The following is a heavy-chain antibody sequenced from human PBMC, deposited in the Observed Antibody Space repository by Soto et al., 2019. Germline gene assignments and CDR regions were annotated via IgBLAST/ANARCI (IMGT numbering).Heavy chain of an antibody. D-gene: IGHD3-3*01. J-gene: IGHJ4*02. CDR2: IYPDDSDT. Sequence: PGESLKISCKASGYTFSVYWIGWVRQMPGKGLEWMGNIYPDDSDTSNNPSFDGRVTVSADKSSNTAYLQWNSLKASDTAMYYCARHPKYYDGWTTFDFWGQGTLVTVSS. CDR3: ARHPKYYDGWTTFDF. V-gene: IGHV5-51*01. CDR1: GYTFSVYW.